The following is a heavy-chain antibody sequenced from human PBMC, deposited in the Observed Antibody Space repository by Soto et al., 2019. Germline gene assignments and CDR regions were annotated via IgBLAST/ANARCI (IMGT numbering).Heavy chain of an antibody. D-gene: IGHD3-10*01. CDR2: IYWDDDK. CDR1: GFSLSTSGVG. J-gene: IGHJ4*02. Sequence: QITLKESGPTLVKPTQTLTLTCTFSGFSLSTSGVGVGWIRQPPGKALEWLALIYWDDDKRYSPSLKSRLTITKDTSKNQVVLTMTIMDPVDTATYYGAHLPVYGSGSYYTDYWGQGTLVTVSS. CDR3: AHLPVYGSGSYYTDY. V-gene: IGHV2-5*02.